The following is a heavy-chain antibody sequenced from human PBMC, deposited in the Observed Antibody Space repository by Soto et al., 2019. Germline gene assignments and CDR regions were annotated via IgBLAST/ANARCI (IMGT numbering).Heavy chain of an antibody. CDR1: GGSVSSRSYY. J-gene: IGHJ4*02. Sequence: SETLTLTCSVSGGSVSSRSYYWSWIRQPPGKGLQWIGYIYYSGSTNYNPSLKSRVTISVDTSKNQFSLKLSSVTAADTAVYYCARINWYSSSWYYFDYWGQGTLVTVSS. CDR2: IYYSGST. D-gene: IGHD6-13*01. CDR3: ARINWYSSSWYYFDY. V-gene: IGHV4-61*01.